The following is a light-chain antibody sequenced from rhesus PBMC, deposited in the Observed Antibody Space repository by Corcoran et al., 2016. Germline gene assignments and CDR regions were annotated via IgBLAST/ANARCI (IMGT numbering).Light chain of an antibody. CDR1: ENVNNY. J-gene: IGKJ2*01. CDR3: QHGYGTPYS. V-gene: IGKV1-74*01. Sequence: DIQMTQSPSSLSASVGDRVTITCRASENVNNYVNWYQQKPGKAPKLLIYKESTLQSGVPSRFSGSGSWTDYTFTISSLQPEDVATYYCQHGYGTPYSFGQGTKVEIK. CDR2: KES.